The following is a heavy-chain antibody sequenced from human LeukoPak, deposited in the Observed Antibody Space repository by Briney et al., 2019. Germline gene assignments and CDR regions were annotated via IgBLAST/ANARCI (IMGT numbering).Heavy chain of an antibody. CDR3: ARGPLFDWQFIRWEGYFDY. Sequence: PGGSLRLSCAASGFTVSSNYMSWVRQAPGKGLEWVSVIYSGGSTYYADSVKGRFTISRDKSKNTLYLQMNSLRAEDTAVYYCARGPLFDWQFIRWEGYFDYWGQGTLVTVSS. J-gene: IGHJ4*02. CDR2: IYSGGST. CDR1: GFTVSSNY. D-gene: IGHD3-9*01. V-gene: IGHV3-53*05.